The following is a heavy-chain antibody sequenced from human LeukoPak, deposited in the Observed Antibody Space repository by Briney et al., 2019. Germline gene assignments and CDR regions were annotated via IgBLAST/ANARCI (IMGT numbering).Heavy chain of an antibody. V-gene: IGHV3-21*01. J-gene: IGHJ4*02. CDR1: GFTFGSYS. D-gene: IGHD3-22*01. CDR3: ASTPRGVVVSLYDY. CDR2: ISSSSSYI. Sequence: PGGSLRLSCAASGFTFGSYSMNWVRQAPGKGLEWVSSISSSSSYIYYADSVKGRFTISRDNAKNSLYLQMNSLRAEDTAVYYCASTPRGVVVSLYDYWGQGTLVTVSS.